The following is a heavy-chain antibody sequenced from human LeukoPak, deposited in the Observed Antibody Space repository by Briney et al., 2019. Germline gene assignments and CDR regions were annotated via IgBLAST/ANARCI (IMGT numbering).Heavy chain of an antibody. CDR3: ARDWGGRYPFDY. D-gene: IGHD1-26*01. Sequence: KSGGSLRLSCAASGFTFSTYNMNWVRQAPGKGLEWVSSISSSSSYIYYADSVKGRFTISRDNAKNSLFLQMNSLRAEDTAVYYCARDWGGRYPFDYWGQGTLVTVSS. CDR1: GFTFSTYN. J-gene: IGHJ4*02. V-gene: IGHV3-21*01. CDR2: ISSSSSYI.